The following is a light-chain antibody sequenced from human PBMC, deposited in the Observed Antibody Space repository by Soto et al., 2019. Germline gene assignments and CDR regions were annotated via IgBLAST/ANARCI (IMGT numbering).Light chain of an antibody. CDR2: GAS. V-gene: IGKV1-39*01. J-gene: IGKJ1*01. CDR3: LENGNHPRT. CDR1: LTIGDS. Sequence: TQSPSSLFANIEDRVTITCRASLTIGDSLSWFQQKAGKPPTLLIYGASALQSGVPARFSGSGSGTDFTLTISNMQREDFATYYCLENGNHPRTFGQGTNVDIK.